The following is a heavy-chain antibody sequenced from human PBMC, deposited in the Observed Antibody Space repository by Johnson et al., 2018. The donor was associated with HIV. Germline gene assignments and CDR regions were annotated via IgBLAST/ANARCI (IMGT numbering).Heavy chain of an antibody. CDR3: AREFRYSSSPAHYAFDI. Sequence: MLLVESGGGVVQPGGSLRLSCAASGFTFSSYWMSWVRQAPGKGLEWVANIKQDGSEKYYVDSVKGRFTISRDNAKNSLYLQMNSLRAEDTAVYYCAREFRYSSSPAHYAFDIWGQGTMVTVSS. V-gene: IGHV3-7*05. CDR1: GFTFSSYW. D-gene: IGHD6-6*01. CDR2: IKQDGSEK. J-gene: IGHJ3*02.